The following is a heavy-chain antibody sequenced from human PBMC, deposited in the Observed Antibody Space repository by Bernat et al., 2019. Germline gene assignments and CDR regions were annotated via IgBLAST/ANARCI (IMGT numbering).Heavy chain of an antibody. CDR3: VRDNTNWAFDY. CDR2: ISHDSSAT. D-gene: IGHD7-27*01. V-gene: IGHV3-43*02. J-gene: IGHJ4*02. Sequence: EVQLVESGGGVIQPGGSLRLSCAPSGFIFHAYVMHWVRQAPGMGLEWVSRISHDSSATSYADSVKGRFTISRDNSKNSLYLQMNSLGVEDTALYYCVRDNTNWAFDYWGRGTLVTVSS. CDR1: GFIFHAYV.